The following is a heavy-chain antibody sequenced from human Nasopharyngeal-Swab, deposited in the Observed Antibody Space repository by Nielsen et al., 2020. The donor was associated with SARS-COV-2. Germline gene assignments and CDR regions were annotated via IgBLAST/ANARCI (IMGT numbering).Heavy chain of an antibody. CDR1: GFTFSSYS. CDR2: ISSSSSTI. D-gene: IGHD4-17*01. CDR3: ARDGTTAHDYYYYMDV. V-gene: IGHV3-48*04. Sequence: GESLKISCAASGFTFSSYSMNWVRQAPGKGLEWVSYISSSSSTIYYADSVKGRFTISRDNAKNSLYLQMNSLRAEDTAVYYCARDGTTAHDYYYYMDVWGKGTTVTVSS. J-gene: IGHJ6*03.